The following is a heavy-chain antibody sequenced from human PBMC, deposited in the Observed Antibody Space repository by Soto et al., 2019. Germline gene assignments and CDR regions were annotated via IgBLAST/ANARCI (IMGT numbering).Heavy chain of an antibody. J-gene: IGHJ5*02. CDR1: GFSLTTWGVG. D-gene: IGHD3-10*01. CDR2: IYWDDDK. V-gene: IGHV2-5*02. Sequence: QITLKESGPTLVKPTQTLTLTCTFSGFSLTTWGVGVGWIRQPPGKALEWLALIYWDDDKRYSPSLKSRLTITQDNTKNQVVLTMTNMDPVDTATYYCAHRREIYGAGSYYVDPWGQGTLVTVSS. CDR3: AHRREIYGAGSYYVDP.